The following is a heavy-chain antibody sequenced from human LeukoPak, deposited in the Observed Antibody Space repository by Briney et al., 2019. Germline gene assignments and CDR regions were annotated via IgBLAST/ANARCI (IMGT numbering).Heavy chain of an antibody. D-gene: IGHD1-26*01. CDR1: GFTVSSYY. CDR3: ANYLGGY. CDR2: IYTGGTT. J-gene: IGHJ4*02. V-gene: IGHV3-66*02. Sequence: GGSLRLSCAASGFTVSSYYMSWVRQAPGKGLEWVSVIYTGGTTYYADSVKGRFTIPRDNSKNTLYLQMNSLRADETAVYYCANYLGGYWGQGTLVTVSS.